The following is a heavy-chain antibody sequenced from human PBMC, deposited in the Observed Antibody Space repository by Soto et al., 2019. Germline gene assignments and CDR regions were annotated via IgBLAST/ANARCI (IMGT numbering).Heavy chain of an antibody. CDR3: AAGEDTADNWFDP. J-gene: IGHJ5*02. V-gene: IGHV1-58*02. CDR1: GFTFTSSA. CDR2: IVVGSGNT. D-gene: IGHD2-15*01. Sequence: SVKVSCKASGFTFTSSAMQWVRQARGQRLEWIGWIVVGSGNTNYAQKFQERVAITRDMSTSTAYMELSSLRSEDTAVYYCAAGEDTADNWFDPWGQGTLVTVSS.